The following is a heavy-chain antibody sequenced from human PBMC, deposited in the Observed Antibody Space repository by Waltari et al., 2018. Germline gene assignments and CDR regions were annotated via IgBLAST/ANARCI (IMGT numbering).Heavy chain of an antibody. Sequence: EVQLVESGGGLVQPGGPLRLSGAAYGFDFRSYSMTWVREAPGKGLEWVSYISSSSSTIYYADSVKGRFTISRDNAKNSLYLQMNSLRAEDTAVYYCARGRRVVAARGMDVWGKGTTVTVSS. D-gene: IGHD2-15*01. CDR3: ARGRRVVAARGMDV. J-gene: IGHJ6*03. V-gene: IGHV3-48*04. CDR2: ISSSSSTI. CDR1: GFDFRSYS.